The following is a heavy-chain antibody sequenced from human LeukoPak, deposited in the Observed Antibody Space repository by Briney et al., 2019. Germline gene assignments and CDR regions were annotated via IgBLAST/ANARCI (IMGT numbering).Heavy chain of an antibody. V-gene: IGHV3-48*03. D-gene: IGHD3-10*01. J-gene: IGHJ4*02. CDR2: ISRGGTTM. Sequence: GGSLRLSCAASGFTFSNNEMNWVRQAPGKGLEWVSYISRGGTTMYYADSEQGRFTISRDNTKNSLYLQMNSLRTEDTAVYYCATDILPFYYGSGAYLEDYWGQGTLVTVSS. CDR3: ATDILPFYYGSGAYLEDY. CDR1: GFTFSNNE.